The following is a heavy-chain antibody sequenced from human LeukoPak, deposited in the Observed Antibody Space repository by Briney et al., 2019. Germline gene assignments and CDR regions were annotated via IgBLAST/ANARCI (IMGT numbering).Heavy chain of an antibody. CDR2: IRANGETT. J-gene: IGHJ3*02. V-gene: IGHV3-23*01. D-gene: IGHD7-27*01. Sequence: GGSLRHSCAAPGYTFTHDGMNWVRQAPGKGLEWVSGIRANGETTYYADSVRGRFTISRDNSRSMVWLQMNSLTAEDTAMYYCGRDLNWGAFDIRGLGTLVTVSS. CDR3: GRDLNWGAFDI. CDR1: GYTFTHDG.